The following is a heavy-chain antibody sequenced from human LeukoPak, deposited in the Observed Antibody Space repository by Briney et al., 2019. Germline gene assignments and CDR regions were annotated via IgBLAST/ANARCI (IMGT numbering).Heavy chain of an antibody. J-gene: IGHJ5*02. CDR3: ARDRTISWFGELSPNWFDP. D-gene: IGHD3-10*01. V-gene: IGHV1-2*02. Sequence: ASVKVSCKASGYTFTGYYMHWVRQAPGQGLEWMGWIDPNSGGTNYAQKFQGRVTMTRDTSISTAYMELSRLRSDDTAVYYCARDRTISWFGELSPNWFDPWGQGTLVTVSS. CDR2: IDPNSGGT. CDR1: GYTFTGYY.